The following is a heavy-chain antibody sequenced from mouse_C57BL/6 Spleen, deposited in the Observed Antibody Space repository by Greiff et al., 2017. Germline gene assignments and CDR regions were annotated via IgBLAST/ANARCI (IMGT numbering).Heavy chain of an antibody. V-gene: IGHV1-74*01. CDR2: IHPSDSDT. CDR1: GYTFTSYW. Sequence: VQLQQPGAELVKPGASVKVSCKASGYTFTSYWMHWVKQRPGQGLEWIGRIHPSDSDTNYNQKFKGKATLTVDKSSSTAYMQLSSLTSEDSAVYYCAMGYDYDEGEAWLAYWGQGTLVTVSA. J-gene: IGHJ3*01. CDR3: AMGYDYDEGEAWLAY. D-gene: IGHD2-4*01.